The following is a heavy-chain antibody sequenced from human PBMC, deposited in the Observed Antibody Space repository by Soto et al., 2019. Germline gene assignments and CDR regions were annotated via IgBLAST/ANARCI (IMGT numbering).Heavy chain of an antibody. CDR3: ARVNSGWADYGLAF. V-gene: IGHV3-53*01. D-gene: IGHD6-19*01. J-gene: IGHJ6*02. Sequence: PGGSLRLSCAASGFTVSSNYMSWVRQAPGKGLEWVSVIYSGGSTYYADSVKGRFTISRDNSKNTLYLQMNSLRAEDTAVYYCARVNSGWADYGLAFWGQGTRGTVS. CDR1: GFTVSSNY. CDR2: IYSGGST.